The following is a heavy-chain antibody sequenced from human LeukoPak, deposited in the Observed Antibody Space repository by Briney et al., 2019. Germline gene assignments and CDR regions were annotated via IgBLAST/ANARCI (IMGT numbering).Heavy chain of an antibody. D-gene: IGHD3-16*02. J-gene: IGHJ3*02. CDR3: ARPNYVWGSYRYTGGAFDI. V-gene: IGHV4-39*07. CDR1: GGSISSSSYY. CDR2: IYYSGST. Sequence: SETLSLTCTVSGGSISSSSYYWGWIRQPPGKGLEWIGSIYYSGSTYYNPSLKSRVTISVDTSKNQFSLKLSSVTAADTAVYYCARPNYVWGSYRYTGGAFDIWGQGTMVTVSS.